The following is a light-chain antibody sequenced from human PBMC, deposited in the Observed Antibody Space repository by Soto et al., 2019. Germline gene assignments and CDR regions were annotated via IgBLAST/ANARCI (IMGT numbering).Light chain of an antibody. J-gene: IGKJ4*01. CDR1: QSVSSNF. V-gene: IGKV3-20*01. Sequence: EIVLTQSPGTLSLSPGERATLSCRASQSVSSNFLAWYQQKPGQAPRLLIDGASSRATGIPDRFSGSGSGTDFTLTISRQEPEDFAVYYCQHYTAPPITFGGGTKVEIK. CDR3: QHYTAPPIT. CDR2: GAS.